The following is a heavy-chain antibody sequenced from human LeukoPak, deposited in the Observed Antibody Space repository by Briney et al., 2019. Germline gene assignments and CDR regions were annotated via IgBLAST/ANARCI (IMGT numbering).Heavy chain of an antibody. CDR2: IYYSGST. Sequence: SETLSLTCAVYGGSFSGYYWSWIRQPPGKGLEWIGYIYYSGSTNYNPSLKSRVTISVDTSKNQFSLKLSSVTAADTAVYYCARGPETAVDYYDSSGYSSWFDPWGQGTLVTVSS. CDR1: GGSFSGYY. V-gene: IGHV4-59*01. D-gene: IGHD3-22*01. CDR3: ARGPETAVDYYDSSGYSSWFDP. J-gene: IGHJ5*02.